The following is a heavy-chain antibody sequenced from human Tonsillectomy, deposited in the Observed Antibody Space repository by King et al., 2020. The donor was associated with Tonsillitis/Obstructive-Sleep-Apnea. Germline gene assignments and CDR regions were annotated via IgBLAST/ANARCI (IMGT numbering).Heavy chain of an antibody. CDR1: GGSVSNSDW. V-gene: IGHV4-4*02. D-gene: IGHD3-3*01. Sequence: QLQESGPGLVKPSGTLSLTCAVSGGSVSNSDWWSWVRQPPGKGLEWIGEIYHSGTTKYNTCLMSRVTISVDRSKKQFSLRLSSVTAADTAVYYCARAEYDPDAFDIWGQGTMVIVSS. J-gene: IGHJ3*02. CDR2: IYHSGTT. CDR3: ARAEYDPDAFDI.